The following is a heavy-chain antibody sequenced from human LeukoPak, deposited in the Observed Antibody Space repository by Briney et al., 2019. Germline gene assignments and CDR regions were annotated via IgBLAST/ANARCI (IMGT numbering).Heavy chain of an antibody. Sequence: PSETLSLTCTVSGGSISPYYWSWIRQPAGKGLEWIGRIYPTGSPNYNPSLKCRVTISLDKSKNQFSLKLSSVTAADTAVYYCASGTNAYYYDSSGYYPDAFDIWGQGTMVTVSS. V-gene: IGHV4-4*07. D-gene: IGHD3-22*01. J-gene: IGHJ3*02. CDR1: GGSISPYY. CDR2: IYPTGSP. CDR3: ASGTNAYYYDSSGYYPDAFDI.